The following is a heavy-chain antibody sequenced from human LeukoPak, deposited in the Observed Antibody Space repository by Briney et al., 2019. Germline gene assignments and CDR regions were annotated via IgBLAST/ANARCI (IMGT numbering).Heavy chain of an antibody. CDR3: ARGPPTLYDFWSGYYTRYFDY. CDR1: GGSFSGYY. CDR2: INHSGST. J-gene: IGHJ4*02. V-gene: IGHV4-34*01. Sequence: PSETLSLTCAVYGGSFSGYYWSWIRQPPGKGLEWIGEINHSGSTNYNPSLKGRVTISVDTSKNQFSLKLSSVTAADTAVYYCARGPPTLYDFWSGYYTRYFDYWGQGTLVTVSS. D-gene: IGHD3-3*01.